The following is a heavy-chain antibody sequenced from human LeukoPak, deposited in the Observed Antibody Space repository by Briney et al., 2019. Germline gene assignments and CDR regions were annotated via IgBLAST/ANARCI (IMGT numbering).Heavy chain of an antibody. CDR3: ARVTGYDFWSGYYTDNWFDP. CDR2: ISAYNGNT. V-gene: IGHV1-18*01. D-gene: IGHD3-3*01. CDR1: GYTFTSYG. J-gene: IGHJ5*02. Sequence: GASVKVSCKASGYTFTSYGISWVRQAPGQGLEWMGWISAYNGNTNYAQKLQGRVTMTTDTSTSTAYMELRSLRSDDTAVYYCARVTGYDFWSGYYTDNWFDPWGQGTLVTVSS.